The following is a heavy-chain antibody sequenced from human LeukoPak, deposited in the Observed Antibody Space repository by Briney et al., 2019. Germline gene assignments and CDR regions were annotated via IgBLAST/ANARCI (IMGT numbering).Heavy chain of an antibody. CDR3: AREANYYGSGSYFEGTFDY. J-gene: IGHJ4*02. Sequence: SETLSLTCTVSGGSISSSSYYWGWIRQPPGKGLEWIGSIYYSGSTYYNPSLKSRVTISVDTSKNEFSLKLTSVTAADTAVYFCAREANYYGSGSYFEGTFDYWGQGSLVTVSS. V-gene: IGHV4-39*07. CDR1: GGSISSSSYY. CDR2: IYYSGST. D-gene: IGHD3-10*01.